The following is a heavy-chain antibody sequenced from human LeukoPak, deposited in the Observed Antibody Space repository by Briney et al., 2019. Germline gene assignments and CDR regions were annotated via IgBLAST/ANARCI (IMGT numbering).Heavy chain of an antibody. D-gene: IGHD2-21*02. V-gene: IGHV3-53*01. CDR1: GFSVSNTY. CDR2: IYSGDSGVST. Sequence: PGGSLRLSCAASGFSVSNTYMSWVRQAPGKGLEWVSVIYSGDSGVSTYYADSVKGRFTISRHNSKNTLYLQMNSLRAEDTAVYYCAKDVCGGDCYGWFDPWGQGTLVTVSS. J-gene: IGHJ5*02. CDR3: AKDVCGGDCYGWFDP.